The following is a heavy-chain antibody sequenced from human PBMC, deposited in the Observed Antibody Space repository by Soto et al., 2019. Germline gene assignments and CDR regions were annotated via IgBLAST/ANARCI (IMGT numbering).Heavy chain of an antibody. Sequence: SVKVSCKASGGTFSRHAISWVRQAPGQGLEWMGGIIPVFGKANYAQKFQGRVTITADESTNTGYMELRSLTSEDTAVYYCARDGTLYDSNAYYYVYWGQGTLVTVSS. V-gene: IGHV1-69*13. CDR3: ARDGTLYDSNAYYYVY. CDR1: GGTFSRHA. CDR2: IIPVFGKA. J-gene: IGHJ4*02. D-gene: IGHD3-22*01.